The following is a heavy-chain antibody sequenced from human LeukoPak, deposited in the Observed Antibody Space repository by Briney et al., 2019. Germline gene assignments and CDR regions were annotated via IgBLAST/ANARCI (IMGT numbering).Heavy chain of an antibody. CDR1: GFAFSSQA. J-gene: IGHJ4*02. CDR2: ISDSVSLT. D-gene: IGHD6-19*01. V-gene: IGHV3-23*01. CDR3: AKDARRTNGWYYFDY. Sequence: PGGSLRLSCAASGFAFSSQAMGWVRQAPGKGLEWVSVISDSVSLTYYADSVKGRFTISRDNSKKTLFLQLNSLRAEDTAVYYCAKDARRTNGWYYFDYWGQGALVTVSS.